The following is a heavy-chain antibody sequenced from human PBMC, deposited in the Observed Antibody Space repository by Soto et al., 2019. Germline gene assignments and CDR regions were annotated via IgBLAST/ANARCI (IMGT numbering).Heavy chain of an antibody. CDR2: ISSSSSYI. D-gene: IGHD6-13*01. CDR3: ARDLGRGIAAAGFFDY. Sequence: EVQLVESGGGLVKPGGSLRLSCAASGFTFSSYSMNWVRQAPGKGLEWVSSISSSSSYIYYADSVKGRFTISRDNAQNSLYLQMNSLRAEDTAVYYCARDLGRGIAAAGFFDYWGQGTLVTVSS. J-gene: IGHJ4*02. CDR1: GFTFSSYS. V-gene: IGHV3-21*01.